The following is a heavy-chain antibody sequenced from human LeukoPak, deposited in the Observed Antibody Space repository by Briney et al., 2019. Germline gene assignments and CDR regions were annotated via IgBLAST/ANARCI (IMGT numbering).Heavy chain of an antibody. V-gene: IGHV1-69*05. CDR1: GYTFTGYY. D-gene: IGHD2-2*01. Sequence: SVKLSCKASGYTFTGYYMHWVRQAPGQGLEWMGGTIPIFGTAIYAQKFQGRVTITTDESTSTAYMELSSLRSEDTAVYYCARDHCSSTSCYQDYYYYYMDVWGKGTTVTVSS. CDR3: ARDHCSSTSCYQDYYYYYMDV. J-gene: IGHJ6*03. CDR2: TIPIFGTA.